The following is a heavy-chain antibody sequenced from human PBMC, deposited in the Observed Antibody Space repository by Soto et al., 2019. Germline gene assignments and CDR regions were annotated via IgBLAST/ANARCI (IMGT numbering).Heavy chain of an antibody. CDR3: VNGRVWVYFDC. D-gene: IGHD7-27*01. V-gene: IGHV3-9*01. Sequence: EVQLVESRGGLVQPGRSLRLSCIASGFTYDEYAMQWVRQAPGKGLEWVSGISWNGGTIVYADSVQGRFTISRDNVNNSLDLQINSLRAEDTVLYYCVNGRVWVYFDCWGQGALVTVSS. J-gene: IGHJ4*02. CDR2: ISWNGGTI. CDR1: GFTYDEYA.